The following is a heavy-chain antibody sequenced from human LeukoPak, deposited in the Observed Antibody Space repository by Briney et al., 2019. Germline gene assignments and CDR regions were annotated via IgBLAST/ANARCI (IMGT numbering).Heavy chain of an antibody. CDR3: ASRDSSGHAI. CDR2: INHSGST. J-gene: IGHJ3*02. D-gene: IGHD3-22*01. CDR1: GGSVSSGSYY. V-gene: IGHV4-39*07. Sequence: SETLSLTCTVSGGSVSSGSYYWSWIRQPPGKGLEWIGEINHSGSTNYNPSLKSRVTISVDTSKNQFSLKLSSVTAADTAVYYCASRDSSGHAIWGQGTMVTVSS.